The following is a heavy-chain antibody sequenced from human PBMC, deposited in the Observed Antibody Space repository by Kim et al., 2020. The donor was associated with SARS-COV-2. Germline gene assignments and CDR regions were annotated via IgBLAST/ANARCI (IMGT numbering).Heavy chain of an antibody. Sequence: SETLSLTCTVSGGSISSYYWSWIRQPPGKGLEWIGYIYYSGSTNYNPSLKSRVTISVDTSKNQFSLKLSSVTAADTAVYYCARGVLITIFGVVREFGYWGQGTLVTVSS. CDR1: GGSISSYY. V-gene: IGHV4-59*01. D-gene: IGHD3-3*01. J-gene: IGHJ4*02. CDR3: ARGVLITIFGVVREFGY. CDR2: IYYSGST.